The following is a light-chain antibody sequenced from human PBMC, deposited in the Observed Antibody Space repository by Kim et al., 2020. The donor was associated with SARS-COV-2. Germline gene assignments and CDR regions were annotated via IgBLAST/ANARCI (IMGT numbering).Light chain of an antibody. J-gene: IGLJ3*02. Sequence: VSPGQTASITCSGDKLGDKYACWYQQKPGQSPVMVIYQDSKRPSGIPERFSGSISGNTATLTISGTQAMDEADYYCQAWDSSTAVFGGGTQLTVL. CDR2: QDS. CDR3: QAWDSSTAV. CDR1: KLGDKY. V-gene: IGLV3-1*01.